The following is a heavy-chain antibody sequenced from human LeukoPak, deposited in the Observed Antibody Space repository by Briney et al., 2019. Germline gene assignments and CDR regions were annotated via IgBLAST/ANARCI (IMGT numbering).Heavy chain of an antibody. Sequence: PSETLSLTCTVSGGSISSYYWSWIRQPPGKGLEWIGYIYYSGSTNYNPSLKSRVTTSVDTSKNQFSLKLSSVTAADTAVYYCAREADGSGSLIWFDPWGQGTLVTVSS. CDR1: GGSISSYY. CDR3: AREADGSGSLIWFDP. V-gene: IGHV4-59*01. CDR2: IYYSGST. J-gene: IGHJ5*02. D-gene: IGHD3-10*01.